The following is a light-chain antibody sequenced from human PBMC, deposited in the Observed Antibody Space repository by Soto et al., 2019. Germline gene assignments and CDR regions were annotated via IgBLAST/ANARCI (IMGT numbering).Light chain of an antibody. Sequence: EVAMTQSPATLSVSPGERAILSCRTSQSVSNNLAWYQQKPGLAPRLLIYGASTRATGIPARFSGSGSGTEFTLPISSLQSEDFAVYYCQQYDNRPPFTFGPGTRVDI. CDR3: QQYDNRPPFT. V-gene: IGKV3-15*01. CDR2: GAS. J-gene: IGKJ3*01. CDR1: QSVSNN.